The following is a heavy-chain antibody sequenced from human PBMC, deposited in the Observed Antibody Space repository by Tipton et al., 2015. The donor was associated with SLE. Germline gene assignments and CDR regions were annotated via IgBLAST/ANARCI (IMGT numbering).Heavy chain of an antibody. CDR3: ARQPSPYYDTTSYFDY. Sequence: TLSLTCAVSSGSFTGYSWNWIRQSPGKGLEWIGALGHDGTPNYNPSLKSRVTLSLDTSQNHFSLRLTSVTAEDTAVYFCARQPSPYYDTTSYFDYWGPGILVTVSS. CDR1: SGSFTGYS. D-gene: IGHD3-16*01. J-gene: IGHJ4*02. V-gene: IGHV4-34*01. CDR2: LGHDGTP.